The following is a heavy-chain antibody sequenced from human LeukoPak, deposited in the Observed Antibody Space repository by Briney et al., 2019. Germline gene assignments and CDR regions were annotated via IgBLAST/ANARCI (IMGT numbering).Heavy chain of an antibody. D-gene: IGHD6-13*01. CDR2: INPNSGGT. V-gene: IGHV1-2*02. Sequence: GASVKVSCKASGYTFTGYYMHWVRQAPGQGLEWMGWINPNSGGTNYAQKFQGRVTMTRDTSISTAYMELSRLRSDDTAVYYCARISVAYSSSWFIFDYWGQGTLVTVSS. J-gene: IGHJ4*02. CDR1: GYTFTGYY. CDR3: ARISVAYSSSWFIFDY.